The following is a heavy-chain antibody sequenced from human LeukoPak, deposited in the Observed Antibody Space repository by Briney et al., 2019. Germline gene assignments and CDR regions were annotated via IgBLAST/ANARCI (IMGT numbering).Heavy chain of an antibody. D-gene: IGHD5-12*01. V-gene: IGHV4-59*08. Sequence: SETLSLTCTVSGGSISSYYWSWVRQPPGKGLEWIGYIYYSGSTNYNPSLKSRVTISVDTSKNQFSLKLSSVTAADTAVYYCARLVGVATSNNWFDPWGQGTLVAVSS. CDR3: ARLVGVATSNNWFDP. J-gene: IGHJ5*02. CDR1: GGSISSYY. CDR2: IYYSGST.